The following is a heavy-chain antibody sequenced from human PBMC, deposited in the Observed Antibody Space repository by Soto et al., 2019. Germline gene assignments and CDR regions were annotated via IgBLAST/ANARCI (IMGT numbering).Heavy chain of an antibody. V-gene: IGHV1-69*01. CDR1: GGTFSSYA. CDR2: IIPIFGTA. Sequence: QVQLVQSGAEVKKPGSSVKVSCKASGGTFSSYAISWVRQAPGQGLEWMGGIIPIFGTANYAQKFQGRVKITADESTSTAYMELSSLRSEDTAVYYCAGRFLEWLETYYYYYGMDVWGQGTTVTVSS. J-gene: IGHJ6*02. CDR3: AGRFLEWLETYYYYYGMDV. D-gene: IGHD3-3*01.